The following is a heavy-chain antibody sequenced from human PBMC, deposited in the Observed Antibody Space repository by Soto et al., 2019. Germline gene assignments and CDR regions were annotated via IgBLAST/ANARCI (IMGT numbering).Heavy chain of an antibody. CDR3: ARQYCSGTSCYWYFDF. CDR2: INPDTGST. J-gene: IGHJ4*02. Sequence: QVRLVQSGAEVQRPGASLNISCQATGYQFTGSYLHWVRRAPGHGLQWMGMINPDTGSTTYAETFQGRVAMSRDGSAGTVYLGLGRLRSDDTATYYCARQYCSGTSCYWYFDFWGQGTLVTVSS. CDR1: GYQFTGSY. D-gene: IGHD2-2*01. V-gene: IGHV1-2*02.